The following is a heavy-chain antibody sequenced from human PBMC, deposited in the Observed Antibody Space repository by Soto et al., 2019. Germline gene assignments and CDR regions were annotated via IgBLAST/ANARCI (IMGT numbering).Heavy chain of an antibody. CDR3: ARGVGSSPPQY. Sequence: SETLSLTCTISGGSVSVYYWSWIRQSTGQGLEWIGYVYASGSPYYNPSLRSRVTISADTSKNQISLKLTSPTAADTAVYYCARGVGSSPPQYWGRGTLVTVSS. CDR2: VYASGSP. CDR1: GGSVSVYY. J-gene: IGHJ4*02. D-gene: IGHD1-26*01. V-gene: IGHV4-59*02.